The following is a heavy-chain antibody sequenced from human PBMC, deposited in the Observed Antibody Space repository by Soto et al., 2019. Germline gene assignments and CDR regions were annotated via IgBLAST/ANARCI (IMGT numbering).Heavy chain of an antibody. J-gene: IGHJ4*02. V-gene: IGHV3-15*07. CDR1: GFSITNTW. CDR2: VKSKADGGTA. D-gene: IGHD3-3*01. CDR3: NSDPDLWGGHAPL. Sequence: EVQLVESGGGLVQPGGSLRLSCAASGFSITNTWMHWVRQAPGKGLEWVGRVKSKADGGTADYAAPVKGRFTVSRDDSKNTQYLQMNSLKMEETAVYYCNSDPDLWGGHAPLWGQGTLVTVSS.